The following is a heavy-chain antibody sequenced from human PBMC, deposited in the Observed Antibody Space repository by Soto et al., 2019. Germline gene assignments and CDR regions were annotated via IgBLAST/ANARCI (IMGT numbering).Heavy chain of an antibody. Sequence: EVQLVESGGGLVQPGGSLRLSCAASGFTFSDHYIDWVRQAPGKGLEWVGRTRNKANSYTTEYAASVKSRFTISRDDSKNSLYLQMNSLMTEDTAAYFCTRVPDYWGQGVLVNVSS. V-gene: IGHV3-72*01. CDR2: TRNKANSYTT. CDR1: GFTFSDHY. CDR3: TRVPDY. J-gene: IGHJ4*02.